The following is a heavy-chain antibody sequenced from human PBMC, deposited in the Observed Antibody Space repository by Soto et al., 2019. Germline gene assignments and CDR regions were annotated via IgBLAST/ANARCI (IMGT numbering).Heavy chain of an antibody. CDR1: GGSTSSCGYY. Sequence: PSETLSLTCTVSGGSTSSCGYYCSWIRQHPGKGLEWIGYIYYSGSTYYNPSLKSRVTISVDTSKNHFSLKLSSVTAADTAVYYCAGSPSSIHFDYWGQGTLVTVSS. V-gene: IGHV4-31*03. CDR2: IYYSGST. CDR3: AGSPSSIHFDY. D-gene: IGHD1-26*01. J-gene: IGHJ4*02.